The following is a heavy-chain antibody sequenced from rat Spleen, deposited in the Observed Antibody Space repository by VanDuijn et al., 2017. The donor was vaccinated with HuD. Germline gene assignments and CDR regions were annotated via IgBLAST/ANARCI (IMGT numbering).Heavy chain of an antibody. CDR1: GFSFSDYY. CDR2: ISYDGTTT. V-gene: IGHV5-29*01. D-gene: IGHD1-11*01. CDR3: ARREYGGFFGYFDY. J-gene: IGHJ2*01. Sequence: EVQLVESDGGLVRPGRSLKLSCAASGFSFSDYYMAWVRQAPTKGLEWVATISYDGTTTSYRASVRGRFTVSRDNAKSTLYLQMDSLRSEDTATYYCARREYGGFFGYFDYWGQGVMVTVSS.